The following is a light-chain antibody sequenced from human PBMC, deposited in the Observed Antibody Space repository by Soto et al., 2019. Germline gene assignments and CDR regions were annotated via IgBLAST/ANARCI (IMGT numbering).Light chain of an antibody. CDR2: GAS. V-gene: IGKV3-20*01. Sequence: EIVLTQSPGTLSLSPGERATLSCRASQSVSSSYLAWYQHKPGQAPRLHIYGASSRATGIPDRFSGSGSGTDFTLTISSLEPEYCAVYYCQQYGSSPHTFGQGTKLEIK. J-gene: IGKJ2*01. CDR1: QSVSSSY. CDR3: QQYGSSPHT.